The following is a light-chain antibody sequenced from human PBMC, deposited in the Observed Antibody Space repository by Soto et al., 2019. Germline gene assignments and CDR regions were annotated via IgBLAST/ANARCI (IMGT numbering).Light chain of an antibody. Sequence: QSVLTQPASVSGSLGQSITISCTGTSSDVGEYNYVSWYQQHPGQAPKLMIYEVRNRPSGVSNRFSGSKSGNTASLTISGLQPEDEADYYCSSYTSISTLYVFGTGTKVTVL. CDR2: EVR. J-gene: IGLJ1*01. CDR1: SSDVGEYNY. CDR3: SSYTSISTLYV. V-gene: IGLV2-14*01.